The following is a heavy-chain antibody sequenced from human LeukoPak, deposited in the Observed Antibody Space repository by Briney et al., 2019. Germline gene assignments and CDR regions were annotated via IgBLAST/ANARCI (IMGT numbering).Heavy chain of an antibody. V-gene: IGHV3-64*01. J-gene: IGHJ4*02. D-gene: IGHD3-3*01. CDR3: ARGRRDFHVLRFLEWLLDY. Sequence: GGSLRLSCAASGFTFSSYAMHWVRQAPGKGLECVSAISSNGGSTYYANSVKGRFTISRDNSKNTLYLQMGSLRAEDMAVYYCARGRRDFHVLRFLEWLLDYWGQGTLVTVSS. CDR2: ISSNGGST. CDR1: GFTFSSYA.